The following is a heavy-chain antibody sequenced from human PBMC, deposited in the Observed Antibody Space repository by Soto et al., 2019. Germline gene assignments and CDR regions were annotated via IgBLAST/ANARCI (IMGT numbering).Heavy chain of an antibody. V-gene: IGHV3-30*18. J-gene: IGHJ4*02. CDR1: GFSFKSYG. CDR2: ISNDGGNR. D-gene: IGHD7-27*01. Sequence: QVQVVESGGGVVQPGTSLRLSCVASGFSFKSYGMHWVRQAPGKGLEWVALISNDGGNRYYEDSVKGRFTVSRDNSKNTVSLQMNSLRPEDTSLYYCAKAIYDTGVEDYWGQGTHVIVSS. CDR3: AKAIYDTGVEDY.